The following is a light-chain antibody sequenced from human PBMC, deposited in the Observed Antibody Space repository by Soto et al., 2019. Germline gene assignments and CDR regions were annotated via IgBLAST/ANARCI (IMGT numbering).Light chain of an antibody. Sequence: QSVLTQPVSVSGSPGQSITISCTGTSSDVGGYNYVSWFQQHSGKAPKLMIYEVSNRPSGVSTRFSGSKSGNTASLTISGLQAEDEADYYCYSFTSSSTNVFGTGTKVTVL. V-gene: IGLV2-14*01. CDR2: EVS. CDR1: SSDVGGYNY. CDR3: YSFTSSSTNV. J-gene: IGLJ1*01.